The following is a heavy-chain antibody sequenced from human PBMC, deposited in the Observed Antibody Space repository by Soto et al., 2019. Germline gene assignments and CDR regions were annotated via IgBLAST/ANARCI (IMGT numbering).Heavy chain of an antibody. V-gene: IGHV3-21*01. CDR3: AREDSIIIPAVSDF. CDR1: GFAFNNYG. D-gene: IGHD2-2*01. CDR2: ISKSDYT. Sequence: PGGSLRLSCTVSGFAFNNYGINWVRQAPGKGLEWVSSISKSDYTYYSDSVKGRFAISRDNAKSSVSLQMNTLRVEDTAVYYCAREDSIIIPAVSDFWGQGTLVTFS. J-gene: IGHJ4*02.